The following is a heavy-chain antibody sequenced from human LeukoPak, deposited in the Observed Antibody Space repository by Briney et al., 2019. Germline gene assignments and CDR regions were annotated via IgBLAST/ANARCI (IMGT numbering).Heavy chain of an antibody. D-gene: IGHD7-27*01. CDR2: INPNSGGT. J-gene: IGHJ3*02. V-gene: IGHV1-2*02. CDR1: GYTFTGYY. Sequence: GASVKVSCKASGYTFTGYYMHWVRQAPGQGREWMGWINPNSGGTNYAQKFQGRVTMSRDTSISTAYMELSRLRSDDTAVYYCARDLTMISLTGEAFDIWGQGTMVTVSS. CDR3: ARDLTMISLTGEAFDI.